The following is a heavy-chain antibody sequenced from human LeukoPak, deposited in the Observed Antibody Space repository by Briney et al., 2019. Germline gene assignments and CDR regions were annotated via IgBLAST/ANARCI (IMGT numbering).Heavy chain of an antibody. J-gene: IGHJ4*02. Sequence: GGSLRLSCAASGFTFSSYSMNWVRQAPGKGLEWVSSISSSSSYIYYADSVKGRFTISRDNAKNSLYLQMNSLRAEDTAVYYCAKDLGTVTTGPDWGQGSLVTVSS. CDR2: ISSSSSYI. D-gene: IGHD4-17*01. CDR3: AKDLGTVTTGPD. V-gene: IGHV3-21*01. CDR1: GFTFSSYS.